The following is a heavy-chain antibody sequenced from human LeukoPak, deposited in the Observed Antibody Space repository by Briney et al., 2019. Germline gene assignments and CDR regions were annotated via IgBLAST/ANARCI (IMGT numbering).Heavy chain of an antibody. CDR3: AKDGNWNNVPGDYYYMDV. V-gene: IGHV1-46*01. CDR2: INPESGNT. D-gene: IGHD1/OR15-1a*01. Sequence: ASVKVSCKASGYTFTSHFMYWVRQAPGQGLERMGIINPESGNTAYAQKFQGRITMTGDTSTSTVYMELSSLRSEDTAMYYCAKDGNWNNVPGDYYYMDVWGKGTTVAVSS. CDR1: GYTFTSHF. J-gene: IGHJ6*03.